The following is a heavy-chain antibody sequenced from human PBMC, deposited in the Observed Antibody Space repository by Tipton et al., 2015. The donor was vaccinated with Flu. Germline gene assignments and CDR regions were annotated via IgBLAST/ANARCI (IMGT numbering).Heavy chain of an antibody. CDR1: GFTFSRYA. Sequence: SLRLSCAASGFTFSRYAMSWVRQAPGKGLEWVSGISGSGADTYHADSVKGRFTISRDNSKNTLYLQMNSLRAEDTAVYYCAKTDSVDYYAPLDYWGQGTLVTLSS. CDR2: ISGSGADT. D-gene: IGHD3-22*01. CDR3: AKTDSVDYYAPLDY. V-gene: IGHV3-23*01. J-gene: IGHJ4*02.